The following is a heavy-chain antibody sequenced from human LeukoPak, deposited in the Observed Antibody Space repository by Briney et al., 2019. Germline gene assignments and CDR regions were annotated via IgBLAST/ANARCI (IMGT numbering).Heavy chain of an antibody. CDR3: ARGSSGTIVSLFQL. V-gene: IGHV6-1*01. J-gene: IGHJ1*01. CDR1: GDSVSNNGAA. CDR2: TYYRSKWYT. D-gene: IGHD6-19*01. Sequence: SQTLSLTCAISGDSVSNNGAAWNWIRQSPSRGLQWLGRTYYRSKWYTDYAVSVKSRITINPDTSKNQFSLLLNSVTPEDTAVYYCARGSSGTIVSLFQLWGQGTLVTVSS.